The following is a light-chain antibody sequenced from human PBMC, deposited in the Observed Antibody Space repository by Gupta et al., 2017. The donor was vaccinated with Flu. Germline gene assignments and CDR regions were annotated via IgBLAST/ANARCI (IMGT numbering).Light chain of an antibody. V-gene: IGLV7-46*01. J-gene: IGLJ1*01. CDR3: LLSYCDGDV. Sequence: QAVVTQEPSLTVSPGGTVTLTCGSSTGSVTTAHYPYWVQLKPGQAPRKLIFDTSHRHSGTPGRFSGSPLGHKAALTLAGAQPEDEAEYYCLLSYCDGDVFGSGTQVTVL. CDR2: DTS. CDR1: TGSVTTAHY.